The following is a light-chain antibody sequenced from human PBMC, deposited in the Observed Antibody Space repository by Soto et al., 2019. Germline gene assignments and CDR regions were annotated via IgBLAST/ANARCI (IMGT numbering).Light chain of an antibody. CDR2: DVS. J-gene: IGLJ1*01. CDR1: SSDFGGYNY. Sequence: QSVLTQPPSVSGSPGQTVTISCTATSSDFGGYNYVSWYQHHPGKAPKPMIYDVSERPSWIPDRFSGSNPGNKASLTISGLQAEDEADYYCCSYAGTFYVFGTGTKVTVL. CDR3: CSYAGTFYV. V-gene: IGLV2-11*01.